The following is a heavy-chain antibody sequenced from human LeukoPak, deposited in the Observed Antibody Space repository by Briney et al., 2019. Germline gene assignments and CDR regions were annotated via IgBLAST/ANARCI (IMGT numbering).Heavy chain of an antibody. V-gene: IGHV3-23*01. Sequence: PGGSLRLSCAASGFTFSSDAMIWVRQAPGKVLDWVSAISGSGDNTFYADSVKGRFTISRDNSKNTLYLQMHTLRAEDTAVYYCAKKGSTWHFAYWGQGTLVTVSS. CDR2: ISGSGDNT. J-gene: IGHJ4*02. CDR3: AKKGSTWHFAY. D-gene: IGHD6-13*01. CDR1: GFTFSSDA.